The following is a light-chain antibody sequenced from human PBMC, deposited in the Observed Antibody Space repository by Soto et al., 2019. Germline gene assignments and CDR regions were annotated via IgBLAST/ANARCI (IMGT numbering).Light chain of an antibody. CDR1: SSDVGGYNY. CDR2: EVS. J-gene: IGLJ2*01. CDR3: SSYAGSNNLV. V-gene: IGLV2-8*01. Sequence: QSALTQPPSASGSPGQSVTISCTGTSSDVGGYNYVSWYQQHPGKAPKLMIYEVSKRPSGVPDRFSGSKSGNKASLTVSGLQAEDEDDYYCSSYAGSNNLVFGGGTKLTV.